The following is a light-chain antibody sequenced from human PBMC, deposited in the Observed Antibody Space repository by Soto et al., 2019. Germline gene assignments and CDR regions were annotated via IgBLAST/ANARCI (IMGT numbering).Light chain of an antibody. Sequence: QSALTQPASVSGSPGQSITISCTGSSSDVGAYNYVSWSQQHPGKAPKLMIYEVSNRPSGVSNRFSGSKSGNTASLTISGLQAEDEADYYCSSYTSSTTYTYVFGTGTKVTVL. J-gene: IGLJ1*01. V-gene: IGLV2-14*01. CDR1: SSDVGAYNY. CDR2: EVS. CDR3: SSYTSSTTYTYV.